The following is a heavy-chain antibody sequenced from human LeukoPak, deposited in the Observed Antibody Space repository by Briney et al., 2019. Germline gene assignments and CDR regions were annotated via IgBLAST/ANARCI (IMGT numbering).Heavy chain of an antibody. CDR3: ARFRDYVWGSYRYYNWFDP. CDR2: INHSGST. D-gene: IGHD3-16*02. Sequence: SETLSLTCSVCGGSFSGYYWSWIRQPPGKGLEWIGEINHSGSTNYNPSLKSRVTISVDTSKNQFSLKLSSVTAADTAVYYCARFRDYVWGSYRYYNWFDPWGQGTLVTVSS. CDR1: GGSFSGYY. V-gene: IGHV4-34*01. J-gene: IGHJ5*02.